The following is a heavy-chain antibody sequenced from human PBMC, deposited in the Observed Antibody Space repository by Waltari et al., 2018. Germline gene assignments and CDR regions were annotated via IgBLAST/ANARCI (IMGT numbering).Heavy chain of an antibody. CDR1: GFTFSSYW. CDR2: IKQDGSEK. V-gene: IGHV3-7*01. Sequence: EVQLVESGGGLVQPGGSLRLSCAASGFTFSSYWMSWVRQAPGKGLEWVANIKQDGSEKYYVDSVKGRFTISRDNAKNSLYLQVNSLRAEDTAVYYCARLTPGHYMDVWGKGTTVTVSS. CDR3: ARLTPGHYMDV. J-gene: IGHJ6*03. D-gene: IGHD7-27*01.